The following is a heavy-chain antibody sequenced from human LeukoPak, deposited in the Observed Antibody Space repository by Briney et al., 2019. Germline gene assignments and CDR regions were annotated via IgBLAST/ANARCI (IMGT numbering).Heavy chain of an antibody. CDR2: VSHSGIT. CDR1: GFSISSDYY. D-gene: IGHD3-10*01. Sequence: SETLSLTCTVSGFSISSDYYWGWIRQPPGKGLEWLGSVSHSGITYYNSSLNSRVTISADTSKNQFSLKVNSVTAADTAVYYCARLVIPWGQGILVTVSS. V-gene: IGHV4-38-2*02. CDR3: ARLVIP. J-gene: IGHJ5*02.